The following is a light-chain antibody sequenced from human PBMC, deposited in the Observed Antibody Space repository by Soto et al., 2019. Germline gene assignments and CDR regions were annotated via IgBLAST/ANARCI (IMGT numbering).Light chain of an antibody. CDR3: ATWDDSLSNYV. CDR1: SSNIGSNY. Sequence: VLTQPPSASGTPGQRVTISCSGSSSNIGSNYVYWYQHLTGTAPKLLIYRNNQRPSGVPDRFSGSKSGTSASLAISGLRSQDEADYYCATWDDSLSNYVFGTGTKVXVL. CDR2: RNN. V-gene: IGLV1-47*01. J-gene: IGLJ1*01.